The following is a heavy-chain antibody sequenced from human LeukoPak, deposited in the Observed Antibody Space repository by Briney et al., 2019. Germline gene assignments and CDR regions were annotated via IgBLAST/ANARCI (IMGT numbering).Heavy chain of an antibody. V-gene: IGHV3-48*03. J-gene: IGHJ5*02. D-gene: IGHD3-10*01. CDR3: ARDPPPLRFGELDNWFDP. Sequence: RTGGSLRLSCAASGFTFSSYEMNWVRQAPGKGLEWVSYISSSGSTIYYADSVKGRFTISRDNAKNSLYLQMNSLRAEDTAVYYCARDPPPLRFGELDNWFDPWGQGTLVTVSS. CDR2: ISSSGSTI. CDR1: GFTFSSYE.